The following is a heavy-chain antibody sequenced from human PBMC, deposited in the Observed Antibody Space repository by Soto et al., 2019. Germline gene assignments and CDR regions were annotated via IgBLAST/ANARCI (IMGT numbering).Heavy chain of an antibody. J-gene: IGHJ3*02. CDR1: GFPFSNYE. CDR2: IDSSGNHI. Sequence: EVQVLESGGGFVQPGGSLRLSCAASGFPFSNYEMNWVLQAPGKGLEWLSYIDSSGNHINYADSVKGRFTISRANAETSLFLQMTTLRAEDTAFNFCASEVPLGKHDALDIRGGGTLVTVSS. CDR3: ASEVPLGKHDALDI. D-gene: IGHD1-1*01. V-gene: IGHV3-48*03.